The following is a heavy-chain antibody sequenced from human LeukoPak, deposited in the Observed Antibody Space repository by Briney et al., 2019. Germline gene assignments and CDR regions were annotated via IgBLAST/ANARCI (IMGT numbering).Heavy chain of an antibody. CDR1: GFTFSSYW. J-gene: IGHJ6*02. CDR3: VRAFGMDV. Sequence: GGSLRLSCAASGFTFSSYWMHWVRQAPGEGLVWVSRIGSDGSTTSYADSVKGRFTISRDNAKNTLYLQMNSLRAEDTAVYYCVRAFGMDVWGQGTTVTVSS. CDR2: IGSDGSTT. V-gene: IGHV3-74*01.